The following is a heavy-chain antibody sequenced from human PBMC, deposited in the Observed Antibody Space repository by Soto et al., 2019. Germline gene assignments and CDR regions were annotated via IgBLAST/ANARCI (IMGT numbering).Heavy chain of an antibody. V-gene: IGHV3-9*01. J-gene: IGHJ3*01. CDR3: AKGGASRVDALDV. CDR2: VSWNSATI. CDR1: GFIFDEYA. D-gene: IGHD3-16*01. Sequence: EVQLVESGGGLAQPGRSLRLSCAASGFIFDEYAMHWVRQVPGKGLEWVSTVSWNSATIAYADSVKGRFIISRDSATNSLYLQMSSLRPEDTAFDYCAKGGASRVDALDVWGQGTLVTVSS.